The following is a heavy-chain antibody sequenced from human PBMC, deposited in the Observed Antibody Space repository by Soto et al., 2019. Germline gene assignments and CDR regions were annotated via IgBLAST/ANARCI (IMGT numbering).Heavy chain of an antibody. J-gene: IGHJ4*02. CDR2: ISYDGSNK. CDR3: AREENIAVVPDY. V-gene: IGHV3-30-3*01. CDR1: GFTFSRYA. Sequence: QVQLVESGGGVVQPGRSLRLSCAASGFTFSRYAIHWVRQAPGKGLEWVAVISYDGSNKYYADSVKGRFTFSRDNSNNTLYLQMNSLRAGDTAVYYCAREENIAVVPDYWGQGTLVTVSS. D-gene: IGHD6-19*01.